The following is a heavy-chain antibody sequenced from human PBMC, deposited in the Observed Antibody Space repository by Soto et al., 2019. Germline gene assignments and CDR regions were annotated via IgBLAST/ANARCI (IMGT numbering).Heavy chain of an antibody. D-gene: IGHD6-13*01. J-gene: IGHJ5*02. CDR2: ISGSGGST. Sequence: HPGGSLRLSCAASGFTFSSYAMSWVRQAPGKGLEWVSAISGSGGSTYYADSVKGRFTISRDNSKNTLYLQMNSLRAEDTAVYYCAKDLGSSWQYWFDPWGQGTLVTVSS. CDR1: GFTFSSYA. CDR3: AKDLGSSWQYWFDP. V-gene: IGHV3-23*01.